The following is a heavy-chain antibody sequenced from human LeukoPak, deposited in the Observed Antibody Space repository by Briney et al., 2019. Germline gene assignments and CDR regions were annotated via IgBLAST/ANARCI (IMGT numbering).Heavy chain of an antibody. V-gene: IGHV3-23*01. D-gene: IGHD5-24*01. CDR1: GFTFSSYA. CDR3: AKDGDGYNSHFDY. J-gene: IGHJ4*02. CDR2: ISGSGGST. Sequence: PGGSLRLSCAASGFTFSSYAMSWVRRAPGKGLEWVSAISGSGGSTYYADSVKGRFTISRDNSKNTLYLQMNSLRAEDTAVYYCAKDGDGYNSHFDYWGQGTLVTVSS.